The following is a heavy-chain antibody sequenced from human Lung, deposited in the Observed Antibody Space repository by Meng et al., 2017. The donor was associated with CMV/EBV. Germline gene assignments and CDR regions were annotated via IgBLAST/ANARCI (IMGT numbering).Heavy chain of an antibody. Sequence: SCAASGFTFSSHWMCWVRQAPGKGLEWVAFIRYDGSNKYYADSVKGRFTISRDNSKNTLYLQMNSLRAEDTAVYYCAKVRVGHCSSTSCDDYWGQGTLVTVSS. V-gene: IGHV3-30*02. D-gene: IGHD2-2*01. CDR1: GFTFSSHW. J-gene: IGHJ4*02. CDR2: IRYDGSNK. CDR3: AKVRVGHCSSTSCDDY.